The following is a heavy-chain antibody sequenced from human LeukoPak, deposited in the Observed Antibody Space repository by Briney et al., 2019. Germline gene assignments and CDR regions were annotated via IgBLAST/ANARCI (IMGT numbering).Heavy chain of an antibody. V-gene: IGHV1-24*01. CDR1: GYTLTELS. CDR2: FDPEDGET. Sequence: ASVKVSCKVSGYTLTELSMHWVRQAPGKGLEWMGGFDPEDGETIYAQKFQGRVTMTEDTSTDTAYMELSSLRSEDTAVYYCATESFPIGYSSSSLDYWGQGTLVTVSS. CDR3: ATESFPIGYSSSSLDY. J-gene: IGHJ4*02. D-gene: IGHD6-6*01.